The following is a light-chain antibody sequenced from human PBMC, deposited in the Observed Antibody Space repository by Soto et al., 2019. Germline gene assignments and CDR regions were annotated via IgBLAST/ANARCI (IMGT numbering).Light chain of an antibody. V-gene: IGKV3-20*01. CDR3: QPYGSSPRT. CDR2: GAS. J-gene: IGKJ1*01. Sequence: ESLGTQAAITRSVARGEGAACCSRCRQSVSSSYLAWYQHKPGQAPRLLIYGASSRATGIPDRLSGTASATYLPIPISRLEPEALAVHYCQPYGSSPRTFGPGTKVDIK. CDR1: QSVSSSY.